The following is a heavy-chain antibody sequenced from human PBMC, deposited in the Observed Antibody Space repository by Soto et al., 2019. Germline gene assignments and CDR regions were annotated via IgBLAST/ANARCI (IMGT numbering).Heavy chain of an antibody. Sequence: GGSLILSCAVAGVIFNTYGMHWVRQAPGKGLEWVAVISYDGSEKYYVDSVKGRFTISKDNSKNTLYLQMNSLRPEDTAVYYCARSAGERDSYRISSLCFDYWGQGT. CDR1: GVIFNTYG. D-gene: IGHD6-6*01. V-gene: IGHV3-30*03. CDR3: ARSAGERDSYRISSLCFDY. J-gene: IGHJ4*02. CDR2: ISYDGSEK.